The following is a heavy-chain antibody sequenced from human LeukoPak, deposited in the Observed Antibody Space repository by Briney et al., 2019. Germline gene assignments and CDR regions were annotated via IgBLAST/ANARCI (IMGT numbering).Heavy chain of an antibody. CDR1: GDSVSSDNYY. V-gene: IGHV4-61*01. J-gene: IGHJ3*02. Sequence: SETLSLTCTVSGDSVSSDNYYWSWIRQPPGKGLEWIAYIDYSGATKFNPSLKSRVTITLDTSKNQFSLRLTSVTAADTAVYYCARKNDFDIWGQGTLVTVSS. D-gene: IGHD2/OR15-2a*01. CDR2: IDYSGAT. CDR3: ARKNDFDI.